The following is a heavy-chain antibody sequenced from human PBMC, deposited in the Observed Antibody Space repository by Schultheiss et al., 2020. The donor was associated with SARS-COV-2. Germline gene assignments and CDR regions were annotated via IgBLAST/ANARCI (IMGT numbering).Heavy chain of an antibody. V-gene: IGHV4-38-2*01. CDR2: IYHSGST. CDR1: GYSISSGYY. D-gene: IGHD3-16*02. CDR3: ARESDGDYVWGSYRSIG. Sequence: GSLRLSCAVSGYSISSGYYWGWIRQPPGKGLEWIGSIYHSGSTYYNPSLKSRVTISVDTSKNQFSLKLSSVTAADTAVYYCARESDGDYVWGSYRSIGWGQGTLVTVSS. J-gene: IGHJ4*02.